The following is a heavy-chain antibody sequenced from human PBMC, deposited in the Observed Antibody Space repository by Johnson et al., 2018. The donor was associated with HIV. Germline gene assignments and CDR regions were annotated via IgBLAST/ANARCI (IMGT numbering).Heavy chain of an antibody. Sequence: QVQLVESGGGVVRPGGSLRLSCAAAGFTFDDYGMSWVRQAPGKGLEWVAFIRYDGSNNYYVDSVKGRFTIFRDNSKNTLYLQMNSRRAEDTAVYYCTGGWYNLSAFDIWGQGTMVTVSS. V-gene: IGHV3-30*02. CDR1: GFTFDDYG. CDR3: TGGWYNLSAFDI. J-gene: IGHJ3*02. D-gene: IGHD6-19*01. CDR2: IRYDGSNN.